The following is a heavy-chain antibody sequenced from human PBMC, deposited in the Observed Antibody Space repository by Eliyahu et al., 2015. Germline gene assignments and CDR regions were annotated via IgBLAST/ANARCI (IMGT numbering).Heavy chain of an antibody. CDR3: ARVLLDYYDSSGLDY. V-gene: IGHV4-4*02. J-gene: IGHJ4*02. Sequence: QVQLQESGPGLVKPSGTLSLTCAVSGGSISSSNWWSWVRQPPGKGLEWIGEIYHSGSTNYNPSLKSRVSISVDMSKNQFSLKLSSVTAADTAVYYCARVLLDYYDSSGLDYWGQGTLVTVSS. CDR2: IYHSGST. D-gene: IGHD3-22*01. CDR1: GGSISSSNW.